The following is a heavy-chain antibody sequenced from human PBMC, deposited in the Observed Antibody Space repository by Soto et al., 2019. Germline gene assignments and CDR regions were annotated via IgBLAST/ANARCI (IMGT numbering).Heavy chain of an antibody. CDR1: GFTFSSYA. Sequence: GGSLRLSCAASGFTFSSYAMSWVRQAPGKGLEWVSTISASGGNTYYADSVKGRFTISRDNSKNTLYLQMNSLRAEDTAVYYCAKERYSGPRGNFDYWGQGTLVTVSS. CDR2: ISASGGNT. D-gene: IGHD5-12*01. CDR3: AKERYSGPRGNFDY. V-gene: IGHV3-23*01. J-gene: IGHJ4*02.